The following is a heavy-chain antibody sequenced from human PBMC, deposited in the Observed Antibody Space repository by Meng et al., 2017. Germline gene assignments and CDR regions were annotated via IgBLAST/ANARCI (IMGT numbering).Heavy chain of an antibody. CDR2: ISSSGSTI. J-gene: IGHJ4*02. Sequence: LSLTCAASGFTFSSYEMNWVRQAPGKGLEWVSYISSSGSTIYYADSVKGRFTISRDNAKNSLYLQMNSLRAEDTAVYYCASTRITMVRGVTDYWGQGTLVTVSS. CDR1: GFTFSSYE. V-gene: IGHV3-48*03. CDR3: ASTRITMVRGVTDY. D-gene: IGHD3-10*01.